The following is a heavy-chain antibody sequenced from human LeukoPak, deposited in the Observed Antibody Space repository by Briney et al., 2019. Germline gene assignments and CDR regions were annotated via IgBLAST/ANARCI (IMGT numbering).Heavy chain of an antibody. CDR3: ARSVAASRDY. D-gene: IGHD2-15*01. V-gene: IGHV3-20*04. J-gene: IGHJ4*02. CDR1: GFTFDDYG. CDR2: INWNGGST. Sequence: SGGSLRLSCVASGFTFDDYGMSWVRHAPGKGLEWVSGINWNGGSTGYADSVKGRFTISRDNAKNSLYLQMNSLRAEDTALYYCARSVAASRDYWGQGTLVTVSS.